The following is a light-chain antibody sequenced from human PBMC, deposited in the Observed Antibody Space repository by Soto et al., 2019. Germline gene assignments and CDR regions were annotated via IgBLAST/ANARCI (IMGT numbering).Light chain of an antibody. J-gene: IGKJ1*01. Sequence: DIQMTQSPSSLSASVGDRVTITCRASQSISNYLNWYQQKPGKAPKLLIYAASSLQSGVPSRFSGSGSGTDFTLTISSLQPADFATYYCQQSYNTPQTFGQGTKVEIK. V-gene: IGKV1-39*01. CDR3: QQSYNTPQT. CDR1: QSISNY. CDR2: AAS.